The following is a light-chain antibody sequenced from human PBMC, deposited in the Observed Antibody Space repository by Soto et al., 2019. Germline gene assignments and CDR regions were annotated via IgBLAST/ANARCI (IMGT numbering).Light chain of an antibody. J-gene: IGKJ2*01. CDR2: DAS. V-gene: IGKV3-20*01. CDR3: QQYGTSPYA. Sequence: EIVLTQSPGTLSLSPGERATLSCRASQSVSYLAWYQHKPGQAPRLLIYDASTRATAIPDRFSGSGSGTDFPLTITSLEREGFAVYYCQQYGTSPYAFGQGTKLEIK. CDR1: QSVSY.